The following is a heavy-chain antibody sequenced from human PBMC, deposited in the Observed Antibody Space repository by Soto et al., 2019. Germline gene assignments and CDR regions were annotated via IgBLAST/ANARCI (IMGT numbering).Heavy chain of an antibody. D-gene: IGHD3-3*01. CDR2: IYYSGST. J-gene: IGHJ6*03. CDR1: GGSISSYY. CDR3: ARHFYDFWSGYPHAYYYMDV. V-gene: IGHV4-59*08. Sequence: SETLSLTCTVSGGSISSYYWSWIRQPPGXXXXWIGYIYYSGSTNYNPSLKSRVXISXXXXXXXXSLXLXSVTAADTAVYYCARHFYDFWSGYPHAYYYMDVWGKGTTVTVSS.